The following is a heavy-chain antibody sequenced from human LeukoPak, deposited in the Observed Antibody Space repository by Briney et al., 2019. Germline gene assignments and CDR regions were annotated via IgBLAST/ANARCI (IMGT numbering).Heavy chain of an antibody. CDR2: ISDSGYT. J-gene: IGHJ4*02. Sequence: SKTLSLTCTVSGGSINGYYWNWIRQSAGKRLEWIGRISDSGYTNYNPSLQSRLTMSVDTSKNQFSLRLSSVTAADTAVYYCARGEHTCDYWGQGTLVTVSS. V-gene: IGHV4-4*07. CDR1: GGSINGYY. D-gene: IGHD1-26*01. CDR3: ARGEHTCDY.